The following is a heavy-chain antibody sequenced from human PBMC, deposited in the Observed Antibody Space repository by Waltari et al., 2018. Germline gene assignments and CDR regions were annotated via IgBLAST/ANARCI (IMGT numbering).Heavy chain of an antibody. Sequence: QVQLQESGPGLVKPSQTLSLTCTVSGDSLNSGTFYWSWIRQPAGKGVEWIGRGSARGGTDYNPSLKSRVTISVDTSKNHFSLKLTSVTAADTAVYYCAKGAGPPWFDPWGQGTLVTVSS. V-gene: IGHV4-61*02. J-gene: IGHJ5*02. CDR1: GDSLNSGTFY. CDR2: GSARGGT. CDR3: AKGAGPPWFDP.